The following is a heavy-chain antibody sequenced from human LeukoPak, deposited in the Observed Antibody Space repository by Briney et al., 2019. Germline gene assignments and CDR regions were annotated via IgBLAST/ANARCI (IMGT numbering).Heavy chain of an antibody. CDR3: AKFSGYDILTGQMFDAFDI. Sequence: GGSLRLSCAASGFTFSSYAMHWVRQAPGKGLEWVAVISYDGSNKYYADSVKGRFTISRDNSKNTLYLQMNSLRAEDTAAYYCAKFSGYDILTGQMFDAFDIWGQGTMVTVSS. CDR2: ISYDGSNK. J-gene: IGHJ3*02. CDR1: GFTFSSYA. D-gene: IGHD3-9*01. V-gene: IGHV3-30-3*02.